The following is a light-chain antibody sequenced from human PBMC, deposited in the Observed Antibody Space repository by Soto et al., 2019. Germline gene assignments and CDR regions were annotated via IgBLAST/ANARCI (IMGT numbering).Light chain of an antibody. CDR3: QQYYKLPWT. V-gene: IGKV3-15*01. J-gene: IGKJ1*01. CDR1: HSVSSN. CDR2: GTS. Sequence: EIVLTQSPATLSLSPGERATLSCRASHSVSSNLAWYQQKPGQAPRLLIYGTSTRATGIPARFSGSGSGTEFTLTISSLQSEDFAVYCCQQYYKLPWTFGQGTKVDIK.